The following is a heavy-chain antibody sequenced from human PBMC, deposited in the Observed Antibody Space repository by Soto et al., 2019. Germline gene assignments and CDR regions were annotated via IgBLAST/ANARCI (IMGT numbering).Heavy chain of an antibody. CDR1: GYTLTELS. CDR3: ATDLANWKDDGVTDY. J-gene: IGHJ4*02. CDR2: FDPEDGET. Sequence: ASVKVSCKVSGYTLTELSMHWVRQAPGKGLEWMGGFDPEDGETIYAQKFQGRVTMTEDTSTDTAYMELSSLRSEDTAVYYCATDLANWKDDGVTDYWGQGTLVTVSS. D-gene: IGHD1-20*01. V-gene: IGHV1-24*01.